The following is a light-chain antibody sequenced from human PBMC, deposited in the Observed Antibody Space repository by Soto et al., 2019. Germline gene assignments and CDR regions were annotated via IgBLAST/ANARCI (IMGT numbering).Light chain of an antibody. CDR3: QQDSDGLT. J-gene: IGKJ1*01. CDR2: GAS. V-gene: IGKV3-15*01. Sequence: EIVMTQSPDTLSVSPGETATLSCRASQRISINLAWYQQKPGQAPRLVIYGASSRATGFPAGFRGEGSGTEFTLTINGFQSADGATSCGQQDSDGLTFGQGTKVEIK. CDR1: QRISIN.